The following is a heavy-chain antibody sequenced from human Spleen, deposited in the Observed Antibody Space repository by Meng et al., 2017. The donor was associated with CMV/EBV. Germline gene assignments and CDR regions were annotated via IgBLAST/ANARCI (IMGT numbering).Heavy chain of an antibody. V-gene: IGHV3-23*03. D-gene: IGHD2-2*01. CDR1: GFTFSSYA. CDR2: IYSGGSST. CDR3: AKGGGYCSSTSCYSNWFDP. Sequence: GGSLRLSCAASGFTFSSYAMSWVRQAPGKGLEWVSVIYSGGSSTYYADSVKGRFTISRDNSKNTLYLQMNSLRAEGTAVYYCAKGGGYCSSTSCYSNWFDPWGQGTLVTVSS. J-gene: IGHJ5*02.